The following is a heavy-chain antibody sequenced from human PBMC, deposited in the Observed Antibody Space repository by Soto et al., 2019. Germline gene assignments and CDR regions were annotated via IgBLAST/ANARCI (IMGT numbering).Heavy chain of an antibody. CDR3: ARGSRTVLNWFDP. D-gene: IGHD4-17*01. J-gene: IGHJ5*02. CDR2: IYHSGST. Sequence: LSLTCAVSCYSIGIGYYLGWIRHPPGKGLEWIGSIYHSGSTYYNPSLKSRVTISVDTSKNQFSLKLSSVTAADTAVYYCARGSRTVLNWFDPWGQGALVTVSS. CDR1: CYSIGIGYY. V-gene: IGHV4-38-2*01.